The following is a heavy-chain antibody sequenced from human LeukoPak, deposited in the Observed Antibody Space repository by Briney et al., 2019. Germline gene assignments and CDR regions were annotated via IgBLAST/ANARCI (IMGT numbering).Heavy chain of an antibody. D-gene: IGHD5-18*01. Sequence: ASVTVSCKASGSTFSSYAISWVRQAPGQGLEWMGRIIPILGIANYAQKFQGRVTITADKSTSTAYMELSSLRSEDTAVYYCARVDTAMVIDYWGQGTLVTVSS. CDR1: GSTFSSYA. CDR3: ARVDTAMVIDY. CDR2: IIPILGIA. V-gene: IGHV1-69*04. J-gene: IGHJ4*02.